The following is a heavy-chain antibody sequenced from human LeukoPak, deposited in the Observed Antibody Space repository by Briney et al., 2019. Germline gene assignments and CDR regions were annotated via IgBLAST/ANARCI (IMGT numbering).Heavy chain of an antibody. CDR3: ARDYGDYVFDP. Sequence: SETLSLTCAVYGGSFSGYYWSWIRQPPGKGLEWIGEINHSGSTNYNPSLKSRVTISVDTSKNQFSPKLSSVTAADTAVYYCARDYGDYVFDPWGQGTLVTVSS. D-gene: IGHD4-17*01. CDR1: GGSFSGYY. V-gene: IGHV4-34*01. J-gene: IGHJ5*02. CDR2: INHSGST.